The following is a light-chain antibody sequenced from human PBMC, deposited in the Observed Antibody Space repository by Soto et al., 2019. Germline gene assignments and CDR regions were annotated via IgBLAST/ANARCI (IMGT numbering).Light chain of an antibody. CDR1: SSDVGGYNY. CDR2: DVS. CDR3: SSYTSSSTLLNV. V-gene: IGLV2-14*01. Sequence: QSALTQPASVSGSPGQSITISCTGTSSDVGGYNYVSWYQQHPGKAPKLMIYDVSNRPSGVSKRFSGSKSGNTASLTISGLQAEDEADYYCSSYTSSSTLLNVFGTGTKVTVL. J-gene: IGLJ1*01.